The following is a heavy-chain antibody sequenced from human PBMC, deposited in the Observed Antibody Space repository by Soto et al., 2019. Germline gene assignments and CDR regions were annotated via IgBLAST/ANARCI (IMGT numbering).Heavy chain of an antibody. CDR1: GFAFSRHG. CDR2: ISSDGSHI. Sequence: QVQLVESGGGVLQPGRSLRLSCAASGFAFSRHGMHWVRQAPGKGLEWVAVISSDGSHIEYADSVEGRFTISRDNSKNTLVLQMNSLRAEDTALYNCAKDRGSSSGWDMDYWGQGTVVAVSS. CDR3: AKDRGSSSGWDMDY. J-gene: IGHJ4*02. V-gene: IGHV3-30*18. D-gene: IGHD6-19*01.